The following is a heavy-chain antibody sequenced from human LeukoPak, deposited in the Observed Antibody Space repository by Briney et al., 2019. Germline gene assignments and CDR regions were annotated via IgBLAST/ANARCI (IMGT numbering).Heavy chain of an antibody. Sequence: SETLSLTCTVSGGSISSGDYYWSWIRQPPGKGLEWIGYIYYSGSTYYNPSFKSRVTISVDTSKNQFSLKLSSVTAADTAVYYCARDGGITIFGVANALDIWGQGTMVTVSS. CDR1: GGSISSGDYY. V-gene: IGHV4-30-4*08. D-gene: IGHD3-3*01. CDR2: IYYSGST. CDR3: ARDGGITIFGVANALDI. J-gene: IGHJ3*02.